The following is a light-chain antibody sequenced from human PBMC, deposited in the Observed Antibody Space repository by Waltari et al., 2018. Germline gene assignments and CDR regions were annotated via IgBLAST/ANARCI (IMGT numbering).Light chain of an antibody. CDR1: QGISTY. V-gene: IGKV1-9*01. CDR3: QQLYTYPYT. Sequence: IQLTQSPSSLSASVGDRVTITCRSSQGISTYLAWYQQKPGEAPKLLIYAASTLQSGVPSRFSGSGSGTDFTLTISSLQPEDFATYYCQQLYTYPYTFGQGTKLE. CDR2: AAS. J-gene: IGKJ2*01.